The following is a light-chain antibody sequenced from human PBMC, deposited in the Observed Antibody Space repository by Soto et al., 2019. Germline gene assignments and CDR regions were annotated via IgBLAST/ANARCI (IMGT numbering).Light chain of an antibody. CDR2: DSS. J-gene: IGKJ3*01. CDR1: QSVSNY. Sequence: EIVLTQSPATLSLSPGERATLSCRASQSVSNYLAWYQQIPGQAPRLLIYDSSNRATGIPARFSGSGSGPDFTLTIRSLESEDFAVYYCQHRNSWPPTFGPGTKVDVK. V-gene: IGKV3-11*01. CDR3: QHRNSWPPT.